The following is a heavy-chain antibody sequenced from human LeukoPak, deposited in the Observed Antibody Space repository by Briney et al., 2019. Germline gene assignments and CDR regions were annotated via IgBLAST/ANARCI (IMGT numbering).Heavy chain of an antibody. D-gene: IGHD6-13*01. CDR2: ISAYNGNT. CDR3: ARDVFKRRAAGMTGSTRKLATGFDY. CDR1: GYTFTSYG. Sequence: ASVKVSCKASGYTFTSYGISWVRQAPEQGLEWMGWISAYNGNTNYAQKLQGRVTMTTDTSTSTAYMELRSLRSDDTAVYYCARDVFKRRAAGMTGSTRKLATGFDYWGQGTLVTVSS. V-gene: IGHV1-18*01. J-gene: IGHJ4*02.